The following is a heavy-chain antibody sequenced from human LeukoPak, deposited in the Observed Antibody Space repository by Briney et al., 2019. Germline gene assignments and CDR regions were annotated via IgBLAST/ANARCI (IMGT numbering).Heavy chain of an antibody. J-gene: IGHJ4*02. Sequence: GGSLRLSCAASGFTFSDHYMSWIRQAPGKGLEWVSSISSSSSYIYYADSVKGRFTISRDNAKNSLYLQMNSLRAEDTAVYYCASQQQLVLVYWGQGTLVTVSS. D-gene: IGHD6-13*01. CDR1: GFTFSDHY. CDR3: ASQQQLVLVY. CDR2: ISSSSSYI. V-gene: IGHV3-11*06.